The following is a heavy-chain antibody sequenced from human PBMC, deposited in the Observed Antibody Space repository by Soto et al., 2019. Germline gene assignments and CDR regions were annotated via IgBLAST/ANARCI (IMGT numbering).Heavy chain of an antibody. CDR2: ISDSGSNT. Sequence: GGSLRLSCAAFGFKISSSSMNWVRQAPGRGLEWVAYISDSGSNTLYADSVKGRFTVSRDTAKNSLYLQMSGLRDEDRAVYYCARVTGELANYYYYGMDVWGQGTTFTVPS. CDR3: ARVTGELANYYYYGMDV. J-gene: IGHJ6*02. V-gene: IGHV3-48*02. D-gene: IGHD1-26*01. CDR1: GFKISSSS.